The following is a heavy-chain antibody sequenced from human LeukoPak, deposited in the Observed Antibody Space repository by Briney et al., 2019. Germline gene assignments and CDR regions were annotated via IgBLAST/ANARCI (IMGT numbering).Heavy chain of an antibody. Sequence: GGSLRLSCAASGFAFSRYWMSWVRQAPGKGLEWVANIKEDGTVKYYVESVKGRFTISRDNAKNSLYLQMNSLRAEDTAVYYRAASITMFDYWGQGTLVTVSS. CDR3: AASITMFDY. D-gene: IGHD3-10*01. CDR1: GFAFSRYW. CDR2: IKEDGTVK. J-gene: IGHJ4*02. V-gene: IGHV3-7*02.